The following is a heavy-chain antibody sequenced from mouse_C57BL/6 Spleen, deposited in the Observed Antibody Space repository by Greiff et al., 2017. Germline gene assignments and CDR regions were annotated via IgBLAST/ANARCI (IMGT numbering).Heavy chain of an antibody. D-gene: IGHD1-1*01. CDR2: IDPSDSET. V-gene: IGHV1-52*01. J-gene: IGHJ4*01. CDR1: GYTFTSYW. CDR3: ARWGTTVGYAMDY. Sequence: QVQLQQPGAELVRPGSSVKLSCKASGYTFTSYWMHWVKQRPIQGLEWIGNIDPSDSETHYNQKFKDKATLTVDKTSSTAYMQLSSLTSEDSAVYYCARWGTTVGYAMDYWGQGTSVTVSS.